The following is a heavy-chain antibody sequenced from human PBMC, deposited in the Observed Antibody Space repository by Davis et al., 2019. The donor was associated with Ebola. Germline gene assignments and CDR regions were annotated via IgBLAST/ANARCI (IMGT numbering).Heavy chain of an antibody. CDR1: GFTFTGDW. D-gene: IGHD6-13*01. CDR2: INSDGSTT. Sequence: HTGGSLRLSCAASGFTFTGDWMHWVRQAPGKGLVWVSRINSDGSTTNYADSVKGRFTVSRDNAKNTLYLQMNSLRAEDTAVYYCARDGREQQLVLYWFDPWGQGTLVTVSS. V-gene: IGHV3-74*01. J-gene: IGHJ5*02. CDR3: ARDGREQQLVLYWFDP.